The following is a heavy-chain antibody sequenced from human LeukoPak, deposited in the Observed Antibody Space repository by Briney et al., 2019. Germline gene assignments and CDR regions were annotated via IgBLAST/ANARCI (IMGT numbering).Heavy chain of an antibody. J-gene: IGHJ4*02. D-gene: IGHD3-22*01. CDR2: INPNSGGT. CDR3: ARTWKSNYYDSSGIDY. V-gene: IGHV1-2*02. Sequence: GASVKVSCKASGYTFTSYYTHWVRQAPGQGLEWMGWINPNSGGTNYAQKFQGRVTMTRDTSISTAYMELSRLRSDDTAVYYCARTWKSNYYDSSGIDYWGQGTLVTVSS. CDR1: GYTFTSYY.